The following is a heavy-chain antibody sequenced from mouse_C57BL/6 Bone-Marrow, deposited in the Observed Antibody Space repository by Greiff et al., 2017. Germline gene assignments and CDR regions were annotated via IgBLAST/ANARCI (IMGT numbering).Heavy chain of an antibody. J-gene: IGHJ1*03. Sequence: VQLQQSGAELVRPGASVTLSCKASGYTFTDYEMHWVKQTPVHGLEWIGAIDPETGGPAYNQKFKGKAILTADKSSCTAYMELRSLTSEDSAVYYCTISGDGYPWYFDVWGTGTTVTVSS. CDR3: TISGDGYPWYFDV. V-gene: IGHV1-15*01. D-gene: IGHD2-3*01. CDR1: GYTFTDYE. CDR2: IDPETGGP.